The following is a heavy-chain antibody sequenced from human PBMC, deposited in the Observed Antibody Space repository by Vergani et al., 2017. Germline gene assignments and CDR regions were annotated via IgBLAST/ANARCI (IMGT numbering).Heavy chain of an antibody. J-gene: IGHJ4*02. CDR3: AKDQGHSSGWYNFDY. CDR1: GFTFSSYA. Sequence: EVQLLESGGGLVQPGGSLRLSCAASGFTFSSYAMSWVRQAPGKGLEWVSAISGSGGSTYYADSVKSRFTIARDNSKNTLYLQMNSLRAEDTAVYYCAKDQGHSSGWYNFDYWGQGTLVTVSS. V-gene: IGHV3-23*01. CDR2: ISGSGGST. D-gene: IGHD6-19*01.